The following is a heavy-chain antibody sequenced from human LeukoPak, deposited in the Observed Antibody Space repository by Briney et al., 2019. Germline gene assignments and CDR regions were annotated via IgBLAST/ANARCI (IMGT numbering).Heavy chain of an antibody. CDR1: GFTFNDNA. V-gene: IGHV3-49*03. J-gene: IGHJ3*01. CDR3: TRVRCRNAGLFRFLGCRRPFDV. D-gene: IGHD3-3*01. Sequence: GGSLRLSCTGSGFTFNDNAMNWFRQAPGKGLEWVGFIRSKAYGGTTEYAASMKGRFTISRDDSKSIAYLQMNSLKTEDTAVYYCTRVRCRNAGLFRFLGCRRPFDVWGQGTMVTVSS. CDR2: IRSKAYGGTT.